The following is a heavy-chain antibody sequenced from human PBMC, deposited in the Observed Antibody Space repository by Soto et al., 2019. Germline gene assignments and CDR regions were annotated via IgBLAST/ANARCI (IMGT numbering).Heavy chain of an antibody. D-gene: IGHD5-12*01. CDR3: ARDPGYSGYDLPSDY. V-gene: IGHV3-33*01. CDR2: IWYDGSNK. CDR1: GFTFSSYG. J-gene: IGHJ4*02. Sequence: QVQLVESGGGVVQPGRSLRLSCAASGFTFSSYGMHWVRQAPGKGLEWVAVIWYDGSNKYYADSVKGRFTISRDNSKNTLYLQMTSLRAEDTAVYYCARDPGYSGYDLPSDYWGQGTLVTVSS.